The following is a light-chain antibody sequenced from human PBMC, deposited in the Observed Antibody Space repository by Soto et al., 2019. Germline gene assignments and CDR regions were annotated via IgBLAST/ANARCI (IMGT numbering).Light chain of an antibody. J-gene: IGKJ1*01. CDR1: QSIGTNY. CDR2: AAS. Sequence: ENRLTQSPGTLSLSPGERATLSCRASQSIGTNYVAWFQQKPGQAPTLLIYAASRRATGIPDRFSGSGSGTEFTLTISRLEPEDFEVYFCQQYSSTPRTFGQGTKV. V-gene: IGKV3-20*01. CDR3: QQYSSTPRT.